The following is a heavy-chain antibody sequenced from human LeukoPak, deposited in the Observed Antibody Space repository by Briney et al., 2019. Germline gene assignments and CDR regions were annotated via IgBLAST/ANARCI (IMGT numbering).Heavy chain of an antibody. Sequence: ASVKVSCKASGYTFTSYGISRVRQAPGQGLEWMGWISAYNGNTNYAQKLQGRVTMTTDTSTSTAYMELRSLRSDDTAVYYCARDQSSGWYGYWGQETLVTVSS. J-gene: IGHJ4*02. CDR1: GYTFTSYG. CDR2: ISAYNGNT. V-gene: IGHV1-18*04. CDR3: ARDQSSGWYGY. D-gene: IGHD6-19*01.